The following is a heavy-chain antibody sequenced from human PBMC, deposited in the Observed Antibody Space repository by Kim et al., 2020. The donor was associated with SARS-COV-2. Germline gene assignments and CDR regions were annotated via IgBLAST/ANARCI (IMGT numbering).Heavy chain of an antibody. Sequence: NNNPSLKSRVTISVDTSKNQFSLKLSAVTAADTAVYYWARGSPERFAFDIWGQGTMVTVSS. V-gene: IGHV4-34*01. CDR3: ARGSPERFAFDI. J-gene: IGHJ3*02.